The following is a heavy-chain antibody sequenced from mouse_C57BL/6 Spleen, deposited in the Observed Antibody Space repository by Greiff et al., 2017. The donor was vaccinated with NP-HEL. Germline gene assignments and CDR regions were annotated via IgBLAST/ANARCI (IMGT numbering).Heavy chain of an antibody. CDR1: GYAFSSSW. CDR2: IYPGDGDT. CDR3: ARGHYYGQRPYWYFDV. J-gene: IGHJ1*03. V-gene: IGHV1-82*01. D-gene: IGHD1-2*01. Sequence: VQLQQSGPELVKPGASVKISCKASGYAFSSSWMNWVKQRPGKGLEWIGRIYPGDGDTNYNGKFKGKATLTADKSSSTAYMQLSSLTSEDSAVYFCARGHYYGQRPYWYFDVWGTGTTVTVSS.